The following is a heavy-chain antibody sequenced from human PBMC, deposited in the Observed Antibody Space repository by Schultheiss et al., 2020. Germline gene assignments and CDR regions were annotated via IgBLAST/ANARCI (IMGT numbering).Heavy chain of an antibody. J-gene: IGHJ4*02. Sequence: SETLSLTCAVSGGSISSSNWWSWVRQPPGKGLEWIGSIYYSGSTYYNPSLKSRVTISVDTSKNQFSLKLSSVTAADTAVYYCARGCGSSWAYWGQGTLVTVSS. CDR3: ARGCGSSWAY. V-gene: IGHV4-4*02. CDR2: IYYSGST. D-gene: IGHD6-13*01. CDR1: GGSISSSNW.